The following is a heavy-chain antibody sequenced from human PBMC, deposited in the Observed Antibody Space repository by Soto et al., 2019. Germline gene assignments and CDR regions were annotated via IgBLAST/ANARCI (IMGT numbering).Heavy chain of an antibody. CDR3: SRRPDYGGIPGYYYGMDV. CDR2: ISSSSSYI. V-gene: IGHV3-21*01. D-gene: IGHD4-17*01. Sequence: PGGSLRLSCAASGFTFSSYSMNWVRQAPGKGLEWASSISSSSSYIYYADSVKGRFTISRDNAKNSLYLQMNSLRAEDTAVYYRSRRPDYGGIPGYYYGMDVWGQGTTVTVSS. CDR1: GFTFSSYS. J-gene: IGHJ6*02.